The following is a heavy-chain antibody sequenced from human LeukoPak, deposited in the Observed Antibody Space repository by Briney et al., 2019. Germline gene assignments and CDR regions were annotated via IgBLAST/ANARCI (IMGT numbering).Heavy chain of an antibody. CDR2: INHSGST. D-gene: IGHD6-19*01. CDR1: GGSISSYY. Sequence: SETLSLTCTVSGGSISSYYWSWIRQPPGKGLEWIGEINHSGSTNYNPSLKSRVTISVDTSKNQFSLKLSSVTAADTAVYYCARADSSGWYQFDYWGQGTLVTVSS. V-gene: IGHV4-34*01. J-gene: IGHJ4*02. CDR3: ARADSSGWYQFDY.